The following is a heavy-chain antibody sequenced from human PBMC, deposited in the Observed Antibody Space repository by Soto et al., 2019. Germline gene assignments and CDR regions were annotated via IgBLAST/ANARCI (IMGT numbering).Heavy chain of an antibody. CDR1: GYSITAGGYY. D-gene: IGHD6-19*01. CDR2: FYSSGSI. V-gene: IGHV4-31*03. CDR3: ARMYSSGSGWFHP. Sequence: SETLSLTCFVSGYSITAGGYYWSWIRHHPGKGLEWIGSFYSSGSIIYNPSLRSRVSISGDTSSNQFSMSLTSVSAADTARYYCARMYSSGSGWFHPWGQGTLVTVSS. J-gene: IGHJ5*02.